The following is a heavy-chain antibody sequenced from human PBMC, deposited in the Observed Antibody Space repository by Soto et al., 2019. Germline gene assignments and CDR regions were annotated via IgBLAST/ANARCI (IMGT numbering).Heavy chain of an antibody. Sequence: GSLRLSCAASGFTFRNNVLSWVRQAPGKGLDWVSGITGSGRDTYYADSVKGRFTISRDDSKNMVFLQMNSLRAEDTALYYCAKNGLDNSPSAIDSWGPGTLVTSPQ. CDR3: AKNGLDNSPSAIDS. V-gene: IGHV3-23*01. CDR1: GFTFRNNV. J-gene: IGHJ4*02. CDR2: ITGSGRDT. D-gene: IGHD2-8*01.